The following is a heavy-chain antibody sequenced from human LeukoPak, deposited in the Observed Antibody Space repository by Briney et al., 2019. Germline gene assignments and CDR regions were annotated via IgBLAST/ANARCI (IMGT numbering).Heavy chain of an antibody. Sequence: SETLSLTCPVYGGFFSGYYWSWIRPPPAKGLEWIGEINNSGSTNYNPSLKSRVTISVDTSKNQFSLKLSSVTAADTAVYYCARFGLMVRGVPHRSGMDVWGKGTTVTVSS. CDR3: ARFGLMVRGVPHRSGMDV. J-gene: IGHJ6*04. D-gene: IGHD3-10*01. CDR1: GGFFSGYY. CDR2: INNSGST. V-gene: IGHV4-34*01.